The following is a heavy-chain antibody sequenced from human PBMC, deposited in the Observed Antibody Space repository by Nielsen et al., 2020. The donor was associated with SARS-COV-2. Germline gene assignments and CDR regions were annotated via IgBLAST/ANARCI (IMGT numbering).Heavy chain of an antibody. Sequence: ASVKVSCKASGYTFTGYYMHWVRQAPGQGLEWMGRINPNSGGTNDAQKFQGRVTMTRDTSISTAYMELSRLRSDDTAVYYCARGHPSAMGHVDYWGQGTLVTVSS. V-gene: IGHV1-2*06. J-gene: IGHJ4*02. CDR3: ARGHPSAMGHVDY. CDR1: GYTFTGYY. D-gene: IGHD5-18*01. CDR2: INPNSGGT.